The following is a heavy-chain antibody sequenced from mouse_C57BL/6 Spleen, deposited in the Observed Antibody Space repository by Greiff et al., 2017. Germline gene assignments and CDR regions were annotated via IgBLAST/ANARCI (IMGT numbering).Heavy chain of an antibody. CDR3: ARGVGYDEKVLYYFDY. CDR2: IYPGSGNT. CDR1: GYTFTDYY. J-gene: IGHJ2*01. Sequence: QVQLQQSGAELVRPGASVKLSCKASGYTFTDYYINWVKQRPGQGLEWIARIYPGSGNTDYNEKFKGKATLTAEKSSSTAYMHLSSLTSEDSAVYFGARGVGYDEKVLYYFDYWGQGTTLTVSS. V-gene: IGHV1-76*01. D-gene: IGHD2-2*01.